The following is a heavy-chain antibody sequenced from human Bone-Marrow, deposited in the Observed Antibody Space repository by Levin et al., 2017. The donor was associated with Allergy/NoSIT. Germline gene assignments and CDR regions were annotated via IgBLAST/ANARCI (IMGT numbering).Heavy chain of an antibody. CDR3: ARDRFYSDSGSNFSWFDP. J-gene: IGHJ5*02. V-gene: IGHV3-74*01. Sequence: ASVKVSCAASGFTFSTYWMHWVRQAPGKGLMWVSRIQSNGKTNYADSVKGRFTISRDNAKNTLYLQMNSLTVEDTAVYYCARDRFYSDSGSNFSWFDPWGQGTLVTVSS. CDR1: GFTFSTYW. CDR2: IQSNGKT. D-gene: IGHD3-10*01.